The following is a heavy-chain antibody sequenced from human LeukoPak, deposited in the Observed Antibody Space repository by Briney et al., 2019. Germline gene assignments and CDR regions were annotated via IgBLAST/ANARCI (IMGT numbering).Heavy chain of an antibody. Sequence: GASVKVSCKASGGTFSSYAISWVRQAPGQGLEWMGGIIPIFGTANYAQKFQGRVTITTDESTSTAYMELSSLRSEDTAVYYCARDPLNEYSSSGLTFDIWGQGTMVTVSS. J-gene: IGHJ3*02. CDR2: IIPIFGTA. CDR3: ARDPLNEYSSSGLTFDI. V-gene: IGHV1-69*05. CDR1: GGTFSSYA. D-gene: IGHD6-6*01.